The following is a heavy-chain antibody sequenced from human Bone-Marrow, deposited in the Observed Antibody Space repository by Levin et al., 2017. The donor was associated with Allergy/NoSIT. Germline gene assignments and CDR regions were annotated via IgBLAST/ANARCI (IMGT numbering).Heavy chain of an antibody. CDR2: IWYDGSNK. D-gene: IGHD6-19*01. V-gene: IGHV3-33*01. CDR1: GFTFSNYG. CDR3: TRDNRKSSGWGNFEY. J-gene: IGHJ4*02. Sequence: QPGGSLRLSCATSGFTFSNYGMHWVRQAPGKGLEWVAVIWYDGSNKYYADSVKGRFTISRDNSKNTLYLQMNSLRADDTAVYYCTRDNRKSSGWGNFEYWGQGTLVTVSS.